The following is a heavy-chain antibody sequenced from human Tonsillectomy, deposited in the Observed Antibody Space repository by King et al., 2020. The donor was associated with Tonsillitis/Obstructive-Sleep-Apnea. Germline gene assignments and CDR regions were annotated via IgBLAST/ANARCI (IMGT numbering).Heavy chain of an antibody. CDR1: GYSFTSYW. CDR3: ARLAYDPYYFDY. J-gene: IGHJ4*02. V-gene: IGHV5-10-1*01. D-gene: IGHD5-12*01. CDR2: IDPSDSYT. Sequence: VQLVQSGAEVKKPGESLRISCKGSGYSFTSYWISWVRQMPGKGLEWMGRIDPSDSYTNYSPSFQGHVPISADKCSSTAYLQWRSLKASDTAMYYCARLAYDPYYFDYWGQGTLVTVSS.